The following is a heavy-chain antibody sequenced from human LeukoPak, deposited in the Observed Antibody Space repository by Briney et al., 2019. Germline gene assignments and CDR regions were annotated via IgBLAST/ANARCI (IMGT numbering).Heavy chain of an antibody. D-gene: IGHD3-22*01. V-gene: IGHV3-48*03. CDR3: AKAPYYYDCSGYFLRVYYMDV. CDR1: GFTFSSYE. Sequence: GGSLRLSCAASGFTFSSYEMNWVRQAPGKGLEWVSYLSRSGINIYYADSVKGRFTISRDNAKNSLYLQMNSLRAEDTAVYYCAKAPYYYDCSGYFLRVYYMDVWGKGTTVTVSS. CDR2: LSRSGINI. J-gene: IGHJ6*03.